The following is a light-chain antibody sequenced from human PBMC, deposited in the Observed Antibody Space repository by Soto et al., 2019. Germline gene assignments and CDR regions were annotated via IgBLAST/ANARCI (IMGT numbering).Light chain of an antibody. J-gene: IGLJ3*02. CDR3: SSFTTSSTWV. V-gene: IGLV2-14*01. CDR2: EVS. Sequence: QSALTQPASVSGSPGQSITISCTGASSDVGNCNCVSWYQQHPGKAPKLMIYEVSNRPSGVSDRFSGSKAGSTASLTISGLQAEDEADYYCSSFTTSSTWVFGGGTKLTVL. CDR1: SSDVGNCNC.